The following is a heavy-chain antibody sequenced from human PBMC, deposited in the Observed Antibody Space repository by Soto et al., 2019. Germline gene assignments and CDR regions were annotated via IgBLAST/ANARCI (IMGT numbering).Heavy chain of an antibody. Sequence: QEQLVQSGGGVVQPGRSLRLSCAASGFIFSSYGMHWVRQAPGKGLEWVAVISYDGSNEYYADSVQGRFTISRDNSKQTLYMQMNSLRTEDTAVYVCATLLGEGIIVVGTSGGPGDYWGQRTLVTVSS. CDR2: ISYDGSNE. J-gene: IGHJ4*02. CDR1: GFIFSSYG. CDR3: ATLLGEGIIVVGTSGGPGDY. V-gene: IGHV3-30*03. D-gene: IGHD3-16*01.